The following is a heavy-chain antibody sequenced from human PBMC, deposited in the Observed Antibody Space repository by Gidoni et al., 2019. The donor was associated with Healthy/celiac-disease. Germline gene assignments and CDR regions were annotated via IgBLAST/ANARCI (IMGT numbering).Heavy chain of an antibody. D-gene: IGHD3-22*01. CDR2: SYYSGST. CDR3: AKYYYDSSGYPYGMDV. V-gene: IGHV4-39*01. CDR1: GGSISSSSYY. Sequence: QLQLQESGPGLVKPSETLSLTCTVSGGSISSSSYYWGWIRQPPGKGLEWIGSSYYSGSTYYNPSLKSRVTISVDTSKNQFSLKLSSVTAADTAVYYCAKYYYDSSGYPYGMDVWGQGTTVTVSS. J-gene: IGHJ6*02.